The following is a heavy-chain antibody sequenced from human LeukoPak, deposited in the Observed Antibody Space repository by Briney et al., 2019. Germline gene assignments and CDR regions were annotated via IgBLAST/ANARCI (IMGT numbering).Heavy chain of an antibody. CDR1: GGSISSGGYS. CDR3: ARGGAARSFDY. J-gene: IGHJ4*02. V-gene: IGHV4-30-2*01. Sequence: SETLSLTCAVSGGSISSGGYSWSWIRQPPGKGLEWIGYIYHSGSTYYNPSLKSRVTISVDRSKNQFSLKLSSVTAADTAVYYCARGGAARSFDYWGQGTLSPSPQ. D-gene: IGHD6-6*01. CDR2: IYHSGST.